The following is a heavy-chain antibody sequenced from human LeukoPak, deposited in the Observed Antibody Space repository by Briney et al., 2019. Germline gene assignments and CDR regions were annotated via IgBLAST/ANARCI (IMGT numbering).Heavy chain of an antibody. Sequence: SQTLSLTCAISGDSVSSNSAAWNWIRQSPSRGLEWLGRTYYRSKWYNDYAVSVKSRITINPDTSKNQFSLKLSSVTAADTAVYYCANLGSGSYYRFDYWGQGTLVTVSS. J-gene: IGHJ4*02. V-gene: IGHV6-1*01. CDR3: ANLGSGSYYRFDY. D-gene: IGHD3-10*02. CDR2: TYYRSKWYN. CDR1: GDSVSSNSAA.